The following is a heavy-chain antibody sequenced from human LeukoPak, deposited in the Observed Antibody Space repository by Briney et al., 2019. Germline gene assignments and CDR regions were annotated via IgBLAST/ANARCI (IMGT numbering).Heavy chain of an antibody. CDR1: GGSISSYY. J-gene: IGHJ6*02. D-gene: IGHD2-8*02. CDR3: ARLRITGGHYYQHGLDV. V-gene: IGHV4-59*08. CDR2: IYNSGSI. Sequence: SETLSLTCTVSGGSISSYYWSWIRQPPGKGLEWIGYIYNSGSINYNPSLKSRVTTSVDSSKKQLSLKLSSVTAADTAVYYCARLRITGGHYYQHGLDVWGQGTTVTVSS.